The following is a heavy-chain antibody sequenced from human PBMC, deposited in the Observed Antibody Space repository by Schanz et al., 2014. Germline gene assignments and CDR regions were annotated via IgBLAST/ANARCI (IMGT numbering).Heavy chain of an antibody. CDR1: GFTFRDYY. D-gene: IGHD3-10*01. J-gene: IGHJ4*02. V-gene: IGHV3-11*04. CDR3: ARANYRRKINFDY. Sequence: QVQLVESGGGLVKPGGSLRLSCAASGFTFRDYYMSWVRQAPGKGLEWVSSISHSGGSKYYADSVKGRFTISRDNSKNTLYLQMNSLRAEDTAVYYCARANYRRKINFDYWGRGTLVTVSS. CDR2: ISHSGGSK.